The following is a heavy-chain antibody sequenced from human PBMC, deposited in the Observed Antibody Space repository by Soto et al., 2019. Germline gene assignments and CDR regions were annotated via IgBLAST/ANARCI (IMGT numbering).Heavy chain of an antibody. CDR2: INAGNGNT. D-gene: IGHD2-15*01. V-gene: IGHV1-3*01. J-gene: IGHJ6*02. CDR3: ARETVVVAAQSYYYYYGMDV. CDR1: GYTFTSYA. Sequence: ASVKVSCKASGYTFTSYAMHWVRQAPGQRLEWMGWINAGNGNTKYSQKFQGRVTITRDTSASTAYMELSSLRSEDTAVYYCARETVVVAAQSYYYYYGMDVWGQGTTVTVPS.